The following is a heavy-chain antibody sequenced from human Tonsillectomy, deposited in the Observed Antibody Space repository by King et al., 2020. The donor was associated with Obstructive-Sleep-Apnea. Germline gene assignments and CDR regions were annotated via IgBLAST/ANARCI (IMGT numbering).Heavy chain of an antibody. CDR3: ARDIRYYGMDV. V-gene: IGHV3-13*04. CDR2: IVTAGDT. D-gene: IGHD1-14*01. Sequence: VQLVESGGGLVQPGGSLRLSCAASGFTFSSYDMHWVRQATGKGLEWVSAIVTAGDTYYPGSVKGRFTISRENAKNSLYLQMNSLRAGDTAVYYCARDIRYYGMDVWGQGTTVTVSS. CDR1: GFTFSSYD. J-gene: IGHJ6*02.